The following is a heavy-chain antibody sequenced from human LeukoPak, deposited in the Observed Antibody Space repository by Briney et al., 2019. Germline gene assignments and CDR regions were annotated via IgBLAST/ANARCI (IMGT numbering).Heavy chain of an antibody. Sequence: GGSLRLSCSASGFTFTTYGMNWVRQAPGKGLEWVSSISSSSSYIYYADSVKGRFTISRDNAKNSLYLQMNSLRAEDTAVYYCARDLWGWLQKGFDYWGQGTLVTVSS. J-gene: IGHJ4*02. V-gene: IGHV3-21*01. CDR2: ISSSSSYI. CDR3: ARDLWGWLQKGFDY. CDR1: GFTFTTYG. D-gene: IGHD5-24*01.